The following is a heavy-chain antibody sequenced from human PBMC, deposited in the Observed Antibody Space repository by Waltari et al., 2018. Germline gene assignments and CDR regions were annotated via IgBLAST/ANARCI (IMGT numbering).Heavy chain of an antibody. CDR3: AKDITSSGWPQGAFDI. J-gene: IGHJ3*02. CDR1: GFTFDDYA. Sequence: EVQLVESGGGLVQPGRSLRLSCAASGFTFDDYAMHWVRQAPGKGLEWVSGISWNSGSIGYADSVKGRFTISRDNAKNSLYLQMNSLRAEDTALYYCAKDITSSGWPQGAFDIWGQGTMVTVSS. CDR2: ISWNSGSI. D-gene: IGHD6-19*01. V-gene: IGHV3-9*01.